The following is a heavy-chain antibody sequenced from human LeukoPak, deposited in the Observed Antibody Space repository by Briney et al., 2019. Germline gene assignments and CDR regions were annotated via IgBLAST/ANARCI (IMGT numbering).Heavy chain of an antibody. CDR2: ISSDGRTV. V-gene: IGHV3-48*03. CDR1: GLTLSSYE. CDR3: TRGPPDYGSGSYFDN. J-gene: IGHJ4*02. Sequence: PGGSLRLSCAASGLTLSSYEMDWVRQAPGKGLEWVSYISSDGRTVHYPDSLRGRLTISRDNVKNTVYLQMDSLRVEDTALYYCTRGPPDYGSGSYFDNWGQGTLVTVSS. D-gene: IGHD3-10*01.